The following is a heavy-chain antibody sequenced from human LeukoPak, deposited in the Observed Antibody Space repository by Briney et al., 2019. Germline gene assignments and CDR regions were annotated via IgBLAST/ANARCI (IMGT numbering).Heavy chain of an antibody. J-gene: IGHJ4*02. CDR1: GYTFTGYY. D-gene: IGHD6-19*01. Sequence: ASVNVSCKASGYTFTGYYIHWVRQAPGQGLEWMGRINPNSGGTNYAQKFQGRVTMTRDSSISTAYMELSRLRSDDTAVFYCVRARSSTFEYWGQGNLVTVSS. CDR3: VRARSSTFEY. CDR2: INPNSGGT. V-gene: IGHV1-2*02.